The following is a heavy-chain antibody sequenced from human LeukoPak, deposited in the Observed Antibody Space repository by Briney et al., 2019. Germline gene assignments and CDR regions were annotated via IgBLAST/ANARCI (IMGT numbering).Heavy chain of an antibody. D-gene: IGHD3-22*01. V-gene: IGHV3-11*01. J-gene: IGHJ3*02. CDR3: AREFTMIVVVGVFDI. CDR1: GFSFNAYY. Sequence: PGGSLRLSCGASGFSFNAYYMTWIRQAPGKGLEWLSSISGSGDTVYYADSVRGRFTVSRDNARSSLYLQIDGLRAEDTAFYYCAREFTMIVVVGVFDIWGQGTLVTVSS. CDR2: ISGSGDTV.